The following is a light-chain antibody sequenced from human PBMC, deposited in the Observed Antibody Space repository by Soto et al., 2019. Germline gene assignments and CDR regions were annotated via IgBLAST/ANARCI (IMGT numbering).Light chain of an antibody. J-gene: IGLJ1*01. Sequence: QSALTQPPSASGSPGQSVTISCTGTKSDIGVYDFVSWYQHHPGKAPRLIIYEEVQRPSGVPDRFSGSKSGNTASLTVSGLQAADAAYYFCESYAGSNTYVFGSGTKLTVL. CDR2: EEV. CDR1: KSDIGVYDF. V-gene: IGLV2-8*01. CDR3: ESYAGSNTYV.